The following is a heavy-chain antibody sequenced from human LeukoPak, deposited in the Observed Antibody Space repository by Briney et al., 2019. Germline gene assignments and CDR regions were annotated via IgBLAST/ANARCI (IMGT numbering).Heavy chain of an antibody. D-gene: IGHD6-19*01. V-gene: IGHV4-34*01. J-gene: IGHJ6*03. CDR1: GASFSDYY. CDR2: IHHSGNT. Sequence: SETLSLTCAVYGASFSDYYWSFIRQPPGKGLGWIGEIHHSGNTNYNPSLKSRVTISVDTSKNQFSLKLSSVTAADTAVYYCARTVDSSGWYPYYYYMDVWGKGTTVTVSS. CDR3: ARTVDSSGWYPYYYYMDV.